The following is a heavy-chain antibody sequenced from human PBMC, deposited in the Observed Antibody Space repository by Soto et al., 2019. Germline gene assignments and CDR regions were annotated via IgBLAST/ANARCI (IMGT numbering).Heavy chain of an antibody. D-gene: IGHD6-13*01. V-gene: IGHV3-23*01. CDR3: AKHPQQLIVYFDN. Sequence: VGSLRLSCAASDFTFSNYAMSWVRQAPGKGLEWVSSISDNGGTTYYADSVKGRFTISRDNSKNTLYLQMNSLRAEDTAVYYCAKHPQQLIVYFDNRGQGTQVTLYS. CDR2: ISDNGGTT. J-gene: IGHJ4*02. CDR1: DFTFSNYA.